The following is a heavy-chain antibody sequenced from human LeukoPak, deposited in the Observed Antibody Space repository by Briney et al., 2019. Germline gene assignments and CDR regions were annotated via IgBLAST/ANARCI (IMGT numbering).Heavy chain of an antibody. D-gene: IGHD5-24*01. CDR2: IYTSGST. J-gene: IGHJ4*02. CDR3: ARTRDGYNPDY. V-gene: IGHV4-61*02. CDR1: GGSISSSSYY. Sequence: SETLSLTCTVSGGSISSSSYYWSWIRQPAGKGLEWIGRIYTSGSTNYNPSLKSRVTMSVDTSKNQFSLKLSSVTAADTAVYYCARTRDGYNPDYWGQGTLVTVSS.